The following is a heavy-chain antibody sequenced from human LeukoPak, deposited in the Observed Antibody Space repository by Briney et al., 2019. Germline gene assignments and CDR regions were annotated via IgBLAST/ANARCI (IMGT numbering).Heavy chain of an antibody. J-gene: IGHJ4*02. CDR1: GFTFSSYS. D-gene: IGHD6-19*01. Sequence: GGSLRLSCAASGFTFSSYSMTWVRQAPGKGLEWVSSISSSSSYIYYADLVKGRFTISRDNAKNSLYLQMNSLRAEDTAVYYCARAESVAGTTGDYWGQGTLVTVSS. CDR2: ISSSSSYI. CDR3: ARAESVAGTTGDY. V-gene: IGHV3-21*01.